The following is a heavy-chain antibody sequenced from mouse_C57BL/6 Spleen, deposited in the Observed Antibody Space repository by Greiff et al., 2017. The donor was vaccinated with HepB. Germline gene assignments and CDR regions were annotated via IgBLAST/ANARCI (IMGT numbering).Heavy chain of an antibody. CDR1: GFTFTDYY. D-gene: IGHD3-3*01. CDR3: ARLGDAFDY. J-gene: IGHJ2*01. CDR2: IRNRANGYTT. Sequence: EVQLQESGGGLVQPGGSLSLSCAASGFTFTDYYMSWVRQPPGKALEWLGFIRNRANGYTTEYSASVKGRFTISRDNSQSILYLQMNALRAEDSATYYCARLGDAFDYWGQGTTLTVSS. V-gene: IGHV7-3*01.